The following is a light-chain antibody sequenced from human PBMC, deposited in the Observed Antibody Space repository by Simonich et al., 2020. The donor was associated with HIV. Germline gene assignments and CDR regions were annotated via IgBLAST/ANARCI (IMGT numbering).Light chain of an antibody. CDR2: DVS. Sequence: QSALTQPRSVSGSPGQSVTISCTGTNSDVGGYDYVSWYQQHPGKAPKLLIFDVSKWPAGVPERFSGAKSGNTASLTISGLQTEDEATYYCSSYAGSYTFVFGEGTKVTVL. CDR1: NSDVGGYDY. J-gene: IGLJ2*01. V-gene: IGLV2-11*01. CDR3: SSYAGSYTFV.